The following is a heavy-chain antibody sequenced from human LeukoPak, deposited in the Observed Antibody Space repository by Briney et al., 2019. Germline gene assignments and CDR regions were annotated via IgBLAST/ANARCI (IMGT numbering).Heavy chain of an antibody. Sequence: PGGSLRLSCAASGFIFRNYAMYWVRQAPGKGLEYVPSINSNAASTFYANSVKGRFSISRDNSKNTLYLQMASLRPEDMALYYCARGPVAFDIWGQGTMVTVSS. CDR1: GFIFRNYA. CDR2: INSNAAST. V-gene: IGHV3-64*01. CDR3: ARGPVAFDI. J-gene: IGHJ3*02.